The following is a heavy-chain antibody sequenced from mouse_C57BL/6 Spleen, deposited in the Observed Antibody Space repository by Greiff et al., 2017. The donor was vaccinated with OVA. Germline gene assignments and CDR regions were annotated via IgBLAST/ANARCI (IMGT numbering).Heavy chain of an antibody. J-gene: IGHJ4*01. CDR2: IYPGSGST. V-gene: IGHV1-55*01. CDR3: ARRHYGSSLYYAMDY. Sequence: QVQLQQPGAELVKPGASVKMSCKASGYTFTSYWITWVKQRPGQGLEWIGDIYPGSGSTNYNEKFKSKATLTVDTSSSTAYMQLSSLTSEDSAVYYCARRHYGSSLYYAMDYWGQGTSVTVSS. D-gene: IGHD1-1*01. CDR1: GYTFTSYW.